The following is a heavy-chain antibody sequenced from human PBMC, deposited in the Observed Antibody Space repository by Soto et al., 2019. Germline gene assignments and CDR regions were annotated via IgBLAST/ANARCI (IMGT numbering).Heavy chain of an antibody. V-gene: IGHV4-59*08. CDR1: GGSISSYY. CDR2: IYYSGST. Sequence: SETLSLTCTVSGGSISSYYWSWIRQPPGKGLEWIGFIYYSGSTNYNPSLKSRVTISVDTSKNQFSLKLSSVTAADTAVYYCARLYSGTLSFDYWGQGTLVTAPQ. D-gene: IGHD1-26*01. CDR3: ARLYSGTLSFDY. J-gene: IGHJ4*02.